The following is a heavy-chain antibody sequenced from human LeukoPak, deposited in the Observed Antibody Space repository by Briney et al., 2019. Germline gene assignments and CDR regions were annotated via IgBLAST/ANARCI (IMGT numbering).Heavy chain of an antibody. D-gene: IGHD2-2*01. V-gene: IGHV1-2*02. CDR3: ARASLGV. J-gene: IGHJ4*02. CDR2: INPNSGGT. CDR1: GHTFTGYY. Sequence: ASVKVSCKASGHTFTGYYIHWVRQAPGQGLEWMGWINPNSGGTNYAQKFQGRVTMTRDTSISTAYMELSSLRSDDTAIYYCARASLGVWGQGTLVTVSS.